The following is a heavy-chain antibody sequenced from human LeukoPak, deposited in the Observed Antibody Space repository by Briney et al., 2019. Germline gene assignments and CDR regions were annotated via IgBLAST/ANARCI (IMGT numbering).Heavy chain of an antibody. D-gene: IGHD2/OR15-2a*01. V-gene: IGHV3-30-3*01. J-gene: IGHJ4*02. Sequence: GGSLRLSCAASGFTFSSYAMHWVRQAPGKGLEWVAVISYDGSNKYYADSVKGRFTISRDNSKNTLYLQMNSLRGEDTAVYYCAKDRGSMTKDFDYWGQGTLVTVSS. CDR1: GFTFSSYA. CDR2: ISYDGSNK. CDR3: AKDRGSMTKDFDY.